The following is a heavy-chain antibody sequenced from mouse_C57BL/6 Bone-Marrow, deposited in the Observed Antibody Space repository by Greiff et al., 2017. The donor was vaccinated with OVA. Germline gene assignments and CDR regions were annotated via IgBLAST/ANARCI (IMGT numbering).Heavy chain of an antibody. Sequence: VKLQQSGPELVKPGASVKISCKASGYAFSSSWMNWVKQRPGKGLEWIGRIYPGDGDTNYNGKFKGKATLTADKSSSTAYMQLSSLTSEDSAVYFCARWSNWCAYWGQGTLVTVSA. J-gene: IGHJ3*01. D-gene: IGHD2-5*01. CDR1: GYAFSSSW. CDR2: IYPGDGDT. CDR3: ARWSNWCAY. V-gene: IGHV1-82*01.